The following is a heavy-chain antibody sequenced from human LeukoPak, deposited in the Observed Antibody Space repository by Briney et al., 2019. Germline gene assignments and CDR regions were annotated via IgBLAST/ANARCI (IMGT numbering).Heavy chain of an antibody. J-gene: IGHJ4*02. CDR2: IKQDGSEK. D-gene: IGHD2-2*01. CDR1: GFTFSSYW. V-gene: IGHV3-7*01. Sequence: GGSLRLSCAASGFTFSSYWMSWVRQAPGKGLEWVANIKQDGSEKCFVDSVKGRFTISRDNAKNSLYLQMNSLRAEDTAVYYCAREIGVVVPAAISLWGQGTLVTVSS. CDR3: AREIGVVVPAAISL.